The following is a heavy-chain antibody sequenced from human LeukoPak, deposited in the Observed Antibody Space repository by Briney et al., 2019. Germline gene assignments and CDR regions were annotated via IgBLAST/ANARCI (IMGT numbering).Heavy chain of an antibody. J-gene: IGHJ6*03. CDR1: GFTFSSYW. Sequence: GGSLRLSCAASGFTFSSYWMHWVRQAPGRGLVWVSRINSDGSSTSYADSVKGRFTISRDNAKNTLYLQMNSLRAEDTAVYYCARDSAAYYYYYYMDVWGKGTTVTISS. V-gene: IGHV3-74*01. CDR3: ARDSAAYYYYYYMDV. CDR2: INSDGSST. D-gene: IGHD2-15*01.